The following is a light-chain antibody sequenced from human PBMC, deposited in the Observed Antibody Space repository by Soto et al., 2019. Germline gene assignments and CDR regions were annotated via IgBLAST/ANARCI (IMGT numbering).Light chain of an antibody. J-gene: IGKJ1*01. CDR3: QQYGSSPWT. CDR2: GAS. CDR1: QSVSNNY. V-gene: IGKV3-20*01. Sequence: EIVLTQSPGTLSLSPGERATPSCRASQSVSNNYLAWYQQKPGQAPRLLIYGASTRATGIPDRFSGSGSGTDFALTISRLEPEDFAVYYCQQYGSSPWTFGQGTKVDI.